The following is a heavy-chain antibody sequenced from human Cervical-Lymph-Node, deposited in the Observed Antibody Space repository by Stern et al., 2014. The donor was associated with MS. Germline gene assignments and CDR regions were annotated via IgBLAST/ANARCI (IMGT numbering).Heavy chain of an antibody. J-gene: IGHJ4*02. CDR2: INPNNGDT. CDR3: AIADWDLHLDS. CDR1: GYIFTAYY. D-gene: IGHD3-9*01. V-gene: IGHV1-2*04. Sequence: VQLVESGAEVRKPGASVKVSCKASGYIFTAYYMHWVRQAPGQGLEWMGWINPNNGDTNFAHKFQGWVTMTRDTSLTTAYMELTSLKSDDTAVYYCAIADWDLHLDSWGQGTLVTVSS.